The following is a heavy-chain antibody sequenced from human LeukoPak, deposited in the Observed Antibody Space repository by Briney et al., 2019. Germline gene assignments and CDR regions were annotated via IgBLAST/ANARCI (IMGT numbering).Heavy chain of an antibody. D-gene: IGHD3-10*01. J-gene: IGHJ4*02. CDR2: ISGSGGST. CDR1: GFTFSSYA. Sequence: GGSLRLSCAASGFTFSSYAMSWVRQAPGNGLEWVSAISGSGGSTYYADSVKGRFTISRDNSKNTLYLQMNSLRAEDTAVYYCATYYYGSGCYFWDWGQGTLVTVSS. V-gene: IGHV3-23*01. CDR3: ATYYYGSGCYFWD.